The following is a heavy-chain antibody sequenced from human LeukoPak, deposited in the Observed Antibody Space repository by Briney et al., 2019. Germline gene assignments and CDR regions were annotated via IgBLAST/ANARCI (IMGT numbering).Heavy chain of an antibody. V-gene: IGHV4-34*01. D-gene: IGHD2-2*01. J-gene: IGHJ4*02. CDR1: GGSFSGYY. CDR3: ARVPVYCSSTSCSFDY. Sequence: SETLSLTCAVYGGSFSGYYWSWIRQPPGKGLEWIGEINHSGSTNYNPSLKSRVTISVDTSKNQFSLKLSSVTAADTAVYYCARVPVYCSSTSCSFDYWGQGTLVTVPS. CDR2: INHSGST.